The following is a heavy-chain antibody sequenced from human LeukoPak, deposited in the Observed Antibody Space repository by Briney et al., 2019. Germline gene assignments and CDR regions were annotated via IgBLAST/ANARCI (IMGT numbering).Heavy chain of an antibody. CDR2: ISGSGGSA. D-gene: IGHD3-22*01. Sequence: PGGSLRLSCAASGFTFSSYAMSRVRQAPGKGLEWVSAISGSGGSAYYAESMKGRFTISRDNSKNTLFLQMSSLRAEDTAVYYCAKDSSSGYLRPPYNWFDPWGQGTLVTVSS. CDR1: GFTFSSYA. CDR3: AKDSSSGYLRPPYNWFDP. J-gene: IGHJ5*02. V-gene: IGHV3-23*01.